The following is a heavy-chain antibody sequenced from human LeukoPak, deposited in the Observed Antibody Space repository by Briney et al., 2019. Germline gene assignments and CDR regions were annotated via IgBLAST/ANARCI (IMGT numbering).Heavy chain of an antibody. J-gene: IGHJ4*02. CDR2: ISSDGSYK. Sequence: PGGSLRLSCAASGFTFSNYAMHWVRQTPGKGLEWVAVISSDGSYKYYADSVKGRFTISRDNSKNTLYLQMNSLRAEDTAVYYCARVWSRIVGATTSSEYWGQGTLVTVSS. V-gene: IGHV3-30*04. CDR3: ARVWSRIVGATTSSEY. D-gene: IGHD1-26*01. CDR1: GFTFSNYA.